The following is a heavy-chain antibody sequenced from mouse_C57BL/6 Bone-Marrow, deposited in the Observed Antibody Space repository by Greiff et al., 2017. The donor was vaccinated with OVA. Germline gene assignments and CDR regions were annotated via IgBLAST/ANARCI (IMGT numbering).Heavy chain of an antibody. CDR1: GYTFTSYG. CDR2: IYPRSGNT. V-gene: IGHV1-81*01. D-gene: IGHD2-3*01. Sequence: QVQLQQSGAELARPGASVKLSCKASGYTFTSYGISWVKQRPGQGLEWIGEIYPRSGNTYYNEKFKGKATLTADKSSSTAYMELRSLTSEDSAVYFCARKDDGYYGWFAYWGQGTLVTVSA. CDR3: ARKDDGYYGWFAY. J-gene: IGHJ3*01.